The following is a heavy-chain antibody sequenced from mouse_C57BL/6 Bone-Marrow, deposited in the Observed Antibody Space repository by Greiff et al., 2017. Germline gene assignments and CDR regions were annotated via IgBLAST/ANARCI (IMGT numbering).Heavy chain of an antibody. D-gene: IGHD1-1*01. CDR3: ASDGSSFGYFDV. Sequence: EVQLQQSGPVLVKPGPSVKISCTASGFTFTDYYMYWVNQSHGKSLQWIGLVFPYNGGTSYNQKLKGKVTFTVDPSSSTAYMELNSLTSEDSAVYYCASDGSSFGYFDVWGTGTTVTVSS. V-gene: IGHV1-36*01. CDR2: VFPYNGGT. J-gene: IGHJ1*03. CDR1: GFTFTDYY.